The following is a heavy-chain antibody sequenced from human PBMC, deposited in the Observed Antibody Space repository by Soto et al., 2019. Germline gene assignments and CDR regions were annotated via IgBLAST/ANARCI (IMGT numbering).Heavy chain of an antibody. CDR2: FVPLFGTT. CDR1: GGTFSGYV. J-gene: IGHJ4*02. Sequence: QLVQSGSEVKKPGSSVKVSCQASGGTFSGYVVTWVRQAPGQGLEWMGEFVPLFGTTNYAQRFSGRITITAEESTSTAYMELSTLRPDDTAVHYCATHGLGVSSPPYFDSWGQGTLVTVSS. V-gene: IGHV1-69*01. D-gene: IGHD3-16*01. CDR3: ATHGLGVSSPPYFDS.